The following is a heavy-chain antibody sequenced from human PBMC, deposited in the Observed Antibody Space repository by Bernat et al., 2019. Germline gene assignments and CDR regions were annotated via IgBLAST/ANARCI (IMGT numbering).Heavy chain of an antibody. Sequence: QVQLVQSGAEVKKPGSSVKVSCKASGGTFSSYAISWVRQAPGQGLEWMGGIIPIFGTANYAQKFQCRVTITADESTSTAYMELSSLRSEDTAVYYCARDSTILRLYSSSSHFDYWGQGTLVTVSS. V-gene: IGHV1-69*01. CDR3: ARDSTILRLYSSSSHFDY. CDR2: IIPIFGTA. D-gene: IGHD6-6*01. CDR1: GGTFSSYA. J-gene: IGHJ4*02.